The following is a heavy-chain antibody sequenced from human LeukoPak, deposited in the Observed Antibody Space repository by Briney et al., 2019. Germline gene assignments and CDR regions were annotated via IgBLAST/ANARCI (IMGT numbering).Heavy chain of an antibody. J-gene: IGHJ4*02. CDR2: ISSGTSYI. CDR3: ARDRDYGTFDY. V-gene: IGHV3-21*01. Sequence: GGSLRLSCAASGFTFNTYTMNGVRQAPGKGLEWVSSISSGTSYIYYADSVKGRFTISRDNAKNSLYLEMNSLRSDDTAIYYCARDRDYGTFDYWGQGTLVTVSS. CDR1: GFTFNTYT. D-gene: IGHD4-17*01.